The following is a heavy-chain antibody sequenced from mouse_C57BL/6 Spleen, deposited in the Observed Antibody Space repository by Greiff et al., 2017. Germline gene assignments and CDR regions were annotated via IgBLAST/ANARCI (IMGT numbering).Heavy chain of an antibody. Sequence: QVQLQQPGAELVKPGASVKMSCKASGYTFTSYRITWVKQRPGQGLEWIGDIYPGSGSTNYNEKFKSKATLTVDTSSSTAYMQLSSLTSEDSAVYYGARGPIYDGYLFAYWGQGTLVTVSA. J-gene: IGHJ3*01. D-gene: IGHD2-3*01. CDR1: GYTFTSYR. V-gene: IGHV1-55*01. CDR3: ARGPIYDGYLFAY. CDR2: IYPGSGST.